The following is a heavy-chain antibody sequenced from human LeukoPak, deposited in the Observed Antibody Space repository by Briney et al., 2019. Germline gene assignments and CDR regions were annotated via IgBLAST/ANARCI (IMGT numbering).Heavy chain of an antibody. J-gene: IGHJ6*02. D-gene: IGHD6-6*01. CDR3: ARYASSSSSGYYGMDV. CDR1: GDSDIGNY. Sequence: SETLSLTCTVSGDSDIGNYWSWIRQPPGKGLEWIGDIYNSGSTNYNPSLKSRVTISVDTSKSLFSLKLSSVTAADTAVYFCARYASSSSSGYYGMDVWGQGTTVTVSS. V-gene: IGHV4-59*08. CDR2: IYNSGST.